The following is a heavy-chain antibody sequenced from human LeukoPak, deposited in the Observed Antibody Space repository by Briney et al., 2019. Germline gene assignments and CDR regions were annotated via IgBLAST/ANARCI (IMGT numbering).Heavy chain of an antibody. J-gene: IGHJ4*02. CDR2: IKQDGSEK. CDR3: ARTWSGGSCYRCFDY. CDR1: GFTFSSYW. V-gene: IGHV3-7*01. D-gene: IGHD2-15*01. Sequence: GGSLRLSCAASGFTFSSYWMSWVRQAPGKGLEWVANIKQDGSEKYYVDSVKGRFTISRDNAKNSLYLQMNSLRAEDTAVYYCARTWSGGSCYRCFDYWGQGTLVTVSS.